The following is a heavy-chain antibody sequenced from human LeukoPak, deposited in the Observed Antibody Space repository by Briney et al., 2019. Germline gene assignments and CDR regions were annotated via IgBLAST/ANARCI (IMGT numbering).Heavy chain of an antibody. CDR1: GFTDSSNY. CDR2: IYSGGST. CDR3: ARDQTAGYSSS. Sequence: PGGSLRLSCAASGFTDSSNYMSWVHQAPGKGLEWVSVIYSGGSTYYADSVKGRFTISRDNSKNTLYLQMNSLRAEDTAVYYCARDQTAGYSSSWGQGTLVTVSS. V-gene: IGHV3-66*02. J-gene: IGHJ4*02. D-gene: IGHD6-13*01.